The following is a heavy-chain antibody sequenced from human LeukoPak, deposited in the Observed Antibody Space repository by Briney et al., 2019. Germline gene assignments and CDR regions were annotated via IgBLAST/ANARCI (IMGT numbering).Heavy chain of an antibody. D-gene: IGHD3-22*01. J-gene: IGHJ4*02. CDR1: GYTFTSYA. CDR2: ISAYNGNT. V-gene: IGHV1-18*01. CDR3: ARDQNYYDSSGAFDY. Sequence: GASVKVSCKASGYTFTSYAMNWVRQAPGQGLEWMGWISAYNGNTNYAQKLQGRVTMTTDTSTSTAYMELRSLRSDDTAVYYCARDQNYYDSSGAFDYWGQGTLVTVSS.